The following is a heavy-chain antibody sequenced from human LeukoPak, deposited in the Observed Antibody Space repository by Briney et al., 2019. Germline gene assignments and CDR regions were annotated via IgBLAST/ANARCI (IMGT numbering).Heavy chain of an antibody. CDR2: INHSGST. D-gene: IGHD2-2*01. CDR3: ARSTVVPAARFDY. V-gene: IGHV4-34*01. J-gene: IGHJ4*02. CDR1: GGSFSGYY. Sequence: SETLSLTCAVYGGSFSGYYWSWIRQPPGKGLEWIGEINHSGSTNYNPSLKSRVTISVDTSKNQFSLKLSSVTAADTAVYYCARSTVVPAARFDYWGQGTLVTVSS.